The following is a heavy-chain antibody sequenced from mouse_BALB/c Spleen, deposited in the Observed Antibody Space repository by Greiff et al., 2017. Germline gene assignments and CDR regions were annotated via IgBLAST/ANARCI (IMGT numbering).Heavy chain of an antibody. V-gene: IGHV1-7*01. Sequence: QVQLKQSGAELAKPGASVKMSCKASGYTFTSYWMHWVKQRPGQGLEWIGYINPSTGYTEYNQKFKDKATLTADKSSSTAYMQLSSLTSEDSAVYYCARSRAGLRNWFAYWGQGTLVTVSA. J-gene: IGHJ3*01. CDR2: INPSTGYT. CDR3: ARSRAGLRNWFAY. D-gene: IGHD2-4*01. CDR1: GYTFTSYW.